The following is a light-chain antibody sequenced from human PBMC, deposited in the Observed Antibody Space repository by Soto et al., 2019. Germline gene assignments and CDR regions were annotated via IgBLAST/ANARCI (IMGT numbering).Light chain of an antibody. J-gene: IGKJ4*01. CDR2: DAS. V-gene: IGKV1-5*01. Sequence: DIQMTQSPCTLSSCFGGIVTITCRASQSISSWLAWYQQKLGRAPRLLIYDASSLESGVPSRFSGSGYGTEFTLTISSLQPDDFATYYCQQYNTYSSLTFGGGTKVDI. CDR1: QSISSW. CDR3: QQYNTYSSLT.